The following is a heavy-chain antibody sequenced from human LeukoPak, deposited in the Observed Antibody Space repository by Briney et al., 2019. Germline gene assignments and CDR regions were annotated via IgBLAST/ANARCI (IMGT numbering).Heavy chain of an antibody. Sequence: GGSLRLSCAASGFTFTTYAINWVRQAPGKGLEWVSGISGGGDKTYYADSVNGRLTISRDNSKNTVSPQMSSLRAEDTALYYCAKDLALAGTGGGFDVWGQGTRVAVSS. D-gene: IGHD6-19*01. CDR1: GFTFTTYA. CDR2: ISGGGDKT. CDR3: AKDLALAGTGGGFDV. V-gene: IGHV3-23*01. J-gene: IGHJ3*01.